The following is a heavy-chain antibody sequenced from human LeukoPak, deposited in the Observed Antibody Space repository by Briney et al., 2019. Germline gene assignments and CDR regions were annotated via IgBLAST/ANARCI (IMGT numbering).Heavy chain of an antibody. Sequence: PGGSLRLSCAAPGFTFSSYEMNWVRQAPGKGLEWVSYISSSGSTIYYADSVKGRFTISRDNAKNSLYLQMNSLRAEDTAVYYCAREVIDWFDPWGQGTLVTVSS. CDR2: ISSSGSTI. CDR1: GFTFSSYE. J-gene: IGHJ5*02. CDR3: AREVIDWFDP. V-gene: IGHV3-48*03.